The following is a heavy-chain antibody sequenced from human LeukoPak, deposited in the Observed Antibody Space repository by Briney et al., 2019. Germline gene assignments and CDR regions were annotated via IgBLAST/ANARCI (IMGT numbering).Heavy chain of an antibody. J-gene: IGHJ4*02. D-gene: IGHD3-22*01. Sequence: GSLRLSCAASGFTFSSYAMSWVRQAPGKGLEWVSAISGGGGSAYYADSVKGRFTISRDNSKNTLYLQMNSLRAEDTAVYYCAKDRYLDSSGYYGFEYWGQGTLVTVSS. CDR2: ISGGGGSA. V-gene: IGHV3-23*01. CDR1: GFTFSSYA. CDR3: AKDRYLDSSGYYGFEY.